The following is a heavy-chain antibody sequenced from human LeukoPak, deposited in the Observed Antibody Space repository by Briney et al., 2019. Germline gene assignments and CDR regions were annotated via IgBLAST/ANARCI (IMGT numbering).Heavy chain of an antibody. CDR2: IKQDGSEK. D-gene: IGHD5-12*01. Sequence: GGSLRLSCAASGFIFSTYWMSWVRQAPGKGLEWVANIKQDGSEKYYVDSVKGRFTISRDNAKNSLYLQMSSLRAEDTAVYYCARDGMATINSWGQGTVVTVSS. V-gene: IGHV3-7*03. CDR3: ARDGMATINS. CDR1: GFIFSTYW. J-gene: IGHJ4*02.